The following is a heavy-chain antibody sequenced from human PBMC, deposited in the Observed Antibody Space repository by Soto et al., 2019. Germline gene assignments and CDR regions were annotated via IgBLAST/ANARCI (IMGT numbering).Heavy chain of an antibody. CDR1: GYTFTTYY. CDR2: INPSGGST. V-gene: IGHV1-46*01. D-gene: IGHD1-26*01. CDR3: AKERYNGSPGSFAI. J-gene: IGHJ3*02. Sequence: ASLKVSCKASGYTFTTYYMHWVRQAPGQGLEWMGLINPSGGSTQYAQKFQGRVTMTRDTSTSTVYMALSRLRSEDTAVYYCAKERYNGSPGSFAIWGQGKMLTAS.